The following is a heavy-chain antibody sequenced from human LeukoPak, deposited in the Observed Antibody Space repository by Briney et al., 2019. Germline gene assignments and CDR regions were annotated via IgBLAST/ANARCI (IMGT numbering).Heavy chain of an antibody. V-gene: IGHV3-7*01. CDR2: IKQDGSEK. CDR1: GFTFSSYW. D-gene: IGHD3-22*01. Sequence: GGSLRLSCAASGFTFSSYWMSWVRQAPGKGLEWVANIKQDGSEKYYVDSVKGRFTISRDNAKNSLYLQMNSLRAEDTAVYYCARDYDSSGYYYFDYWGQGTLVTVSP. CDR3: ARDYDSSGYYYFDY. J-gene: IGHJ4*02.